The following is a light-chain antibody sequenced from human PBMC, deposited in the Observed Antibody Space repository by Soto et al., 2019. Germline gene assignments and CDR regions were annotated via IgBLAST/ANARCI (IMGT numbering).Light chain of an antibody. V-gene: IGKV3-20*01. CDR1: QSVSSY. Sequence: EIVMTQSPATLSVSPGERSTLSCRASQSVSSYLAWYQQKPGQAPRLLIYGASSRATGIPDRFSGSGSGIDFTLTISRLEPEDFAVYYCQQYGSSPVTFGQGTRLEIK. J-gene: IGKJ5*01. CDR3: QQYGSSPVT. CDR2: GAS.